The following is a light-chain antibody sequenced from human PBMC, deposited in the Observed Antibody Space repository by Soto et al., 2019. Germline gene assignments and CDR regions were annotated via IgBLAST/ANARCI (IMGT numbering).Light chain of an antibody. V-gene: IGKV1-5*03. CDR1: QNINNW. CDR2: MAS. CDR3: QQYKRYPWT. Sequence: DIQMTQSPSTLSASVGDRVTITCRASQNINNWLAWYQQKPGKAPKVLIYMASNLQSGVSSRLSGSGSGTEFTLTISSLQPDDFATYYCQQYKRYPWTFGRGTKVDIK. J-gene: IGKJ1*01.